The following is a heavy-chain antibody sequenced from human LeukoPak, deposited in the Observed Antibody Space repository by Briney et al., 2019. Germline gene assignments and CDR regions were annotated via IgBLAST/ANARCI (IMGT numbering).Heavy chain of an antibody. V-gene: IGHV3-7*01. D-gene: IGHD2-2*02. J-gene: IGHJ5*02. CDR1: GFTFSSYW. Sequence: GGSLRLSCAASGFTFSSYWMSWVRQAPGKGLEWVASIKQDGSENYYVDSVKGRFTISRDNAKNSLYLQMNSLRAEDTAVYYCARDCSSTSCYRGRFDPWGQGTLVTVSS. CDR2: IKQDGSEN. CDR3: ARDCSSTSCYRGRFDP.